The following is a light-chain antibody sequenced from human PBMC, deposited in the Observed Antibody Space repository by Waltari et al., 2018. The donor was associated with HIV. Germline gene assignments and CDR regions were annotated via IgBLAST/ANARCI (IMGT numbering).Light chain of an antibody. V-gene: IGLV3-1*01. CDR3: QAWDSSTVV. J-gene: IGLJ3*02. Sequence: SYELTQPPSVSVSPGQTASITCSGANLGNTYVCWYQQKPGQSPVLVSYQDKKRPPGIPERFSGSNSGNTATLTISGTQAVDEADYYCQAWDSSTVVFGGGTKLTVL. CDR2: QDK. CDR1: NLGNTY.